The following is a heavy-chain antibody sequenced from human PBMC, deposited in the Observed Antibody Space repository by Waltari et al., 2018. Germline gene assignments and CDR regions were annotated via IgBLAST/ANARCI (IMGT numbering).Heavy chain of an antibody. CDR1: GYTFTDSV. V-gene: IGHV1-2*06. CDR2: INPKSGAT. Sequence: QVQLVQSGAEVKKPGASVKVSCKASGYTFTDSVIDWVRHAPGQGLEWMGRINPKSGATTFPQKLQGRITMTRDTSIGTAYMELGSVTSDDTALYYCARHIDSIRSAWGQGTLVTVSS. D-gene: IGHD2-21*01. J-gene: IGHJ5*02. CDR3: ARHIDSIRSA.